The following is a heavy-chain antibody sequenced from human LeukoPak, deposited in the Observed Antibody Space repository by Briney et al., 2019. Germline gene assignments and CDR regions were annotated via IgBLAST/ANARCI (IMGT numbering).Heavy chain of an antibody. CDR1: GGSISSSSYY. CDR2: IHHSGST. CDR3: ARVNWINDY. D-gene: IGHD1-20*01. Sequence: SETLSLTYTVSGGSISSSSYYWGSVRQPPGKGLEWIGTIHHSGSTYYNPSLKSRVAISVDTSKNQFSLKLTSVTAADTAVYYCARVNWINDYWGQGTLVTVSS. V-gene: IGHV4-39*07. J-gene: IGHJ4*02.